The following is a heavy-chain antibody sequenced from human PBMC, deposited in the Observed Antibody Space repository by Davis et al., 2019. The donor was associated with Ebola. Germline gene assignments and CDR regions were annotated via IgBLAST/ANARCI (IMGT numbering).Heavy chain of an antibody. CDR1: GYTFTGYY. V-gene: IGHV1-2*02. D-gene: IGHD6-13*01. CDR2: INPNSGGT. CDR3: ARGYGSNYYYYYGMDV. J-gene: IGHJ6*02. Sequence: ASVKVSCKASGYTFTGYYMHWVRQAPGQGLEWMGWINPNSGGTNYAQKFQGRVTMTRDTSISTAYMELSRLRSDDTAVYYCARGYGSNYYYYYGMDVWGQGTTVTVSS.